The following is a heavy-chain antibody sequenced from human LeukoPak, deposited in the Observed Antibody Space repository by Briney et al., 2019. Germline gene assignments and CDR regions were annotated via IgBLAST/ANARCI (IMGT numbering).Heavy chain of an antibody. J-gene: IGHJ3*02. Sequence: SETLSLTCTVSGGSTSSYYWSWIRQPPGKGLEWIGYIYYSGSTNYNPSLKSRVTISVDTSKNQFSLKLSSVTAADTAVYYCARGTDYYDSTGAFDIWGQGTMVTVSS. D-gene: IGHD3-22*01. V-gene: IGHV4-59*01. CDR2: IYYSGST. CDR3: ARGTDYYDSTGAFDI. CDR1: GGSTSSYY.